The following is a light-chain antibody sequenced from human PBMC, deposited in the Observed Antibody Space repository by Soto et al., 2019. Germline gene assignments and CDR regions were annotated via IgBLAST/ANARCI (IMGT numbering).Light chain of an antibody. CDR2: SNN. CDR1: SYNIGRNI. V-gene: IGLV1-44*01. J-gene: IGLJ2*01. CDR3: AVWDDSLNGVV. Sequence: QSVLTQPPSASGTPGQRVTISCSGSSYNIGRNIVNWYQQLPGTAPKLLIFSNNQRPSGVPDRISGSKSGTSGSLAISGLQSEDEADYYCAVWDDSLNGVVIGGGTKLTVL.